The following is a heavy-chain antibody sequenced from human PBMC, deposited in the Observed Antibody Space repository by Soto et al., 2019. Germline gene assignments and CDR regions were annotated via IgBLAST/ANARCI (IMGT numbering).Heavy chain of an antibody. D-gene: IGHD3-10*01. CDR3: AREGVAELVWGWFDP. CDR1: GFTFSSYA. J-gene: IGHJ5*02. Sequence: QVQLVESGGGVVQPGTSLSRSCAASGFTFSSYAMHWVRQAPGKGLEWVAGISYDGRNVYYADSVKGRFNISRDNSKTGVYLQMTGLRAEDTAVYYCAREGVAELVWGWFDPWGQGTLFTVST. V-gene: IGHV3-30*04. CDR2: ISYDGRNV.